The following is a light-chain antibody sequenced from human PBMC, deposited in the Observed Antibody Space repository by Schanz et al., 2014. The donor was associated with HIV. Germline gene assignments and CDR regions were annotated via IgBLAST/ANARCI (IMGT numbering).Light chain of an antibody. CDR2: EVT. Sequence: QSALTQPPSASGSPGQSVTISCTGISSDVCGYTYVSSSQQPPGKAPKLMIYEVTKRPSGVPDRFSGSKSGNTASLAISGLQAEDEADYYCQSSDSSLSGKVFGGGTKLTVL. CDR3: QSSDSSLSGKV. J-gene: IGLJ3*02. V-gene: IGLV2-8*01. CDR1: SSDVCGYTY.